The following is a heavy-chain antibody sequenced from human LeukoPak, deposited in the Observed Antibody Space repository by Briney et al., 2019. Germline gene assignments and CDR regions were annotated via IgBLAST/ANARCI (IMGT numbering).Heavy chain of an antibody. D-gene: IGHD6-19*01. V-gene: IGHV4-38-2*02. CDR2: IYHSGST. Sequence: KTSETLSLTCTVSGYSISSGYYWGWIRQPPGKGLEWIGSIYHSGSTYYNPSLKSRVTISVDTSKNQFSLKLSSVTAADTAVYYCARVQWPYYFDYWGQGTLVTVSS. CDR3: ARVQWPYYFDY. CDR1: GYSISSGYY. J-gene: IGHJ4*02.